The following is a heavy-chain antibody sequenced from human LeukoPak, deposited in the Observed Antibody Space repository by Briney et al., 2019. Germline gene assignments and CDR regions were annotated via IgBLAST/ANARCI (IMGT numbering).Heavy chain of an antibody. CDR2: IIPIFGTA. D-gene: IGHD3-22*01. Sequence: ASVKVSCKASGGTFSSYAISWVRQAPGQGLEWMGGIIPIFGTANYAQKFQGRVTITADESTSTAYMELSSLRSEDTAVYYCARDSCYYYDSSGYRPYYYYYMDVWGKGTTVTVSS. CDR3: ARDSCYYYDSSGYRPYYYYYMDV. CDR1: GGTFSSYA. J-gene: IGHJ6*03. V-gene: IGHV1-69*13.